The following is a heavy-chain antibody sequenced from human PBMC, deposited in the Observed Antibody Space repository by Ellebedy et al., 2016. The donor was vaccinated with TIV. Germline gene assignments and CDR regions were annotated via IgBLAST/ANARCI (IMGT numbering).Heavy chain of an antibody. V-gene: IGHV3-48*02. CDR1: GFPFNFYS. CDR2: IVGTGTTT. Sequence: GGSLRLSXAASGFPFNFYSMNWVRQAAGKGLAWISYIVGTGTTTYYADSVKGRFTISRDDAKNSLYLHMNSLRDEDTAVYYCARRGNYLGDAFDIWGQGAMVIVSS. J-gene: IGHJ3*02. CDR3: ARRGNYLGDAFDI. D-gene: IGHD1-26*01.